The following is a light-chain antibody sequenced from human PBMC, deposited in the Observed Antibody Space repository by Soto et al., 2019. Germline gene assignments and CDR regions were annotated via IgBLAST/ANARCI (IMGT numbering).Light chain of an antibody. Sequence: DIQMTQSPSSLSASVGDRVTITFRASQSISSYLNWNQQKPGKAPKLLIYAASSLQSGVPSRFSGSGSGTDFTLTISSLQPEDFATYYCQQSYSTPPITFGQGTRLEIK. V-gene: IGKV1-39*01. CDR1: QSISSY. CDR2: AAS. J-gene: IGKJ5*01. CDR3: QQSYSTPPIT.